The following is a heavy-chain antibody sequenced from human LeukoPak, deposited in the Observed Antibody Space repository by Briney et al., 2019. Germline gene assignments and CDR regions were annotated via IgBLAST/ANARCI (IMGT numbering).Heavy chain of an antibody. V-gene: IGHV3-23*01. CDR1: GFTFSSYA. CDR2: ISVSGGRT. Sequence: GGSLRLSCAASGFTFSSYAMNWVRQAPGKGQEWVSGISVSGGRTYYADSVKGRFTISRDNSKSTLYLQMNRLRAEDTAIYYCARNYYDSGSYGGYWGQGTLVTVSS. CDR3: ARNYYDSGSYGGY. J-gene: IGHJ4*02. D-gene: IGHD3-10*01.